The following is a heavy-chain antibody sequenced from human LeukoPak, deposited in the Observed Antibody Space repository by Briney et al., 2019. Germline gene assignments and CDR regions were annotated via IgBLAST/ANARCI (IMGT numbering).Heavy chain of an antibody. J-gene: IGHJ4*02. V-gene: IGHV3-21*01. D-gene: IGHD3-3*02. CDR3: ARDRIFGVVIMSGFDY. CDR1: GFTFSSYN. CDR2: ISSSSSYI. Sequence: GGSLRLSCAASGFTFSSYNMNWVRQAPGKGLEWVSSISSSSSYIYYADSVKGRFTISRGNAKNSLYLQMNSLRAEDTAVYYCARDRIFGVVIMSGFDYWGQGTLVTVSS.